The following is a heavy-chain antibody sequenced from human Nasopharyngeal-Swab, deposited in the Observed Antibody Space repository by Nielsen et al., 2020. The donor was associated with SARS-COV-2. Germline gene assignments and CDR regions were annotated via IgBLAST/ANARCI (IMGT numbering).Heavy chain of an antibody. Sequence: SLKISCAASGFTFDDYAMHWVRQAPGKGLEWVSGISWNSGSIGYADSVKGRFTISRDNAKNSLYLQMNSLRAEDTAVYYCARDIGSSWTNWFDPWGQGTLVTVSS. J-gene: IGHJ5*02. V-gene: IGHV3-9*01. CDR3: ARDIGSSWTNWFDP. D-gene: IGHD6-13*01. CDR1: GFTFDDYA. CDR2: ISWNSGSI.